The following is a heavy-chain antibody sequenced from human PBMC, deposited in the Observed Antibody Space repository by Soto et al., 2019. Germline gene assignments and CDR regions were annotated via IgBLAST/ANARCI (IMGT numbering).Heavy chain of an antibody. J-gene: IGHJ4*02. CDR3: ARAYDTSGYYEYYFDY. Sequence: SGPTLVNPTQTLTLTCPFSEFSLTTTGVGVGWIRQPPGKALEWLALIYRDDYKRYSPSLKSRLTITKDTSKNQVVLIMTNMDPVDTATYSCARAYDTSGYYEYYFDYWGQGTLVTVSS. D-gene: IGHD3-22*01. CDR2: IYRDDYK. V-gene: IGHV2-5*02. CDR1: EFSLTTTGVG.